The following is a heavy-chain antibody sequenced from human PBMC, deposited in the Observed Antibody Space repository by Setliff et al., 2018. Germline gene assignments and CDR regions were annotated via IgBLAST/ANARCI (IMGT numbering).Heavy chain of an antibody. D-gene: IGHD2-2*01. CDR3: ARDPSLYCSSTSCSPHWFDP. CDR1: GYTFTSYG. Sequence: ASVKVSCKASGYTFTSYGISWVRQAPGQGLGWMGWISAYNGNTNYAQELQGRVTMTTDTSTSTAYMELRSLRSDDTAVYYCARDPSLYCSSTSCSPHWFDPWGQGTLVTVSS. J-gene: IGHJ5*02. CDR2: ISAYNGNT. V-gene: IGHV1-18*01.